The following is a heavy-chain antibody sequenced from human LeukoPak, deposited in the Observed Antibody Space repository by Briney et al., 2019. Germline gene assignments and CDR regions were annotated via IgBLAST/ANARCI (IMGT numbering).Heavy chain of an antibody. CDR3: AQGYDFWSGYYFDY. D-gene: IGHD3-3*01. V-gene: IGHV2-5*01. J-gene: IGHJ4*02. CDR2: IYWNDDK. CDR1: GFSLSTSGVG. Sequence: ESGPTLVNPTQTLTLTCTFSGFSLSTSGVGVGWIRQPPGKALEWLALIYWNDDKRYSPSLKSRLTITKDTSKNQVALTMTNMDPVDTATYYCAQGYDFWSGYYFDYWGQGTLVTVSS.